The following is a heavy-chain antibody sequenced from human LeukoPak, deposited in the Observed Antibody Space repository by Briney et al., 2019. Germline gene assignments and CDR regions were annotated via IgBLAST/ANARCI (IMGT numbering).Heavy chain of an antibody. CDR1: GFTFSSYA. CDR3: ARPQHGYSNYLAFDY. J-gene: IGHJ4*02. CDR2: ISYDGSNK. V-gene: IGHV3-30-3*01. Sequence: GRSLRLSCAASGFTFSSYAMHWVRQAPGKGLEWVAVISYDGSNKYYADSVKGRFTISRDNSKNTLYLQMNSLRAEDTAVYYCARPQHGYSNYLAFDYWGQGTLVTVSS. D-gene: IGHD4-11*01.